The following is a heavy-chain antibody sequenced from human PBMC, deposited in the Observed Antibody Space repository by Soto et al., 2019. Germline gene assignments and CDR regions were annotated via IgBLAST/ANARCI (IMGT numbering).Heavy chain of an antibody. CDR2: IWYDGSNK. V-gene: IGHV3-33*01. CDR1: GFTFSSYG. CDR3: ARDRSSGYYVFDY. Sequence: GGSLRLSCAASGFTFSSYGMHWVRQAPGKGLEWVAVIWYDGSNKYYADSVKGRFTISRDNSKNTLYLQMNSLRAEDTAVYYCARDRSSGYYVFDYWGQGTLVTVSS. D-gene: IGHD3-22*01. J-gene: IGHJ4*02.